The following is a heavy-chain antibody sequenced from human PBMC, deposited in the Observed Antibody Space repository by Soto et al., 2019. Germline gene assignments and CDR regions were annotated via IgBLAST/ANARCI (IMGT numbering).Heavy chain of an antibody. V-gene: IGHV4-59*08. CDR3: EGHDSDVPPFFDY. D-gene: IGHD2-21*02. CDR2: IYSSGST. J-gene: IGHJ4*02. Sequence: KASETLSLTCTVSGGSISSYYWSWIRQPPGKGLEWIGYIYSSGSTNYNPSIKSRVTISVDTSKNQFSLKLSSVTAADTAVYYYEGHDSDVPPFFDYWGQGTLVTVSS. CDR1: GGSISSYY.